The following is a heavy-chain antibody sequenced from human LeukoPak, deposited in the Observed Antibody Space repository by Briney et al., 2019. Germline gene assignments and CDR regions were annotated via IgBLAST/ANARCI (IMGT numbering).Heavy chain of an antibody. Sequence: ASVKVSCKASGYTFTSYYMHWVRQAPGQGLEWMGIINPSGGSTSYAQKFQGRVTMTRDTSTSTVYMELSSLRSEDTAVYYCARDREQWLVRKKSPFDYWGQGTLVTVSS. CDR2: INPSGGST. CDR1: GYTFTSYY. D-gene: IGHD6-19*01. V-gene: IGHV1-46*01. J-gene: IGHJ4*02. CDR3: ARDREQWLVRKKSPFDY.